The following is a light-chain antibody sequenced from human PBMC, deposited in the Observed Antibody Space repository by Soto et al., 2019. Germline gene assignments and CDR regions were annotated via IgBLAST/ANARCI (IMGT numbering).Light chain of an antibody. Sequence: DVQMTQSPSSVSASVGDRVTITCRASQGMSSWLAWYQQKQGKAHKXMIYAASSLQSGVPSRFSGSGSGTAGTLTISSLEPEDCVVYYGQQRSNWPITFGQGTRLDTK. CDR3: QQRSNWPIT. CDR1: QGMSSW. V-gene: IGKV1-12*01. CDR2: AAS. J-gene: IGKJ5*01.